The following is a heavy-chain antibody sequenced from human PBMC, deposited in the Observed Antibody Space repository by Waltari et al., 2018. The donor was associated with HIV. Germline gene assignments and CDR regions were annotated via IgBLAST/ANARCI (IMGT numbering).Heavy chain of an antibody. CDR1: SYTFTNYD. Sequence: QVQLVQSGAEVKKPGASVKVSCKASSYTFTNYDISWVRQAPGTGLEWMGWSSNYMGNTKDPQKVQGRVTVTTDTSTSTAFLELRSRRSDDTAVYYCARVSLGTNYFDSWGQGSLVTVSP. D-gene: IGHD7-27*01. CDR3: ARVSLGTNYFDS. V-gene: IGHV1-18*01. CDR2: SSNYMGNT. J-gene: IGHJ4*02.